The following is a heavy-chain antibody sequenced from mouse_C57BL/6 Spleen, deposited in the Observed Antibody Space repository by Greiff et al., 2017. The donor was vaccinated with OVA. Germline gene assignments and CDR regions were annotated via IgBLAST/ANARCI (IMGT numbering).Heavy chain of an antibody. CDR1: GYAFSSSW. V-gene: IGHV1-82*01. J-gene: IGHJ4*01. CDR2: IYPGDGDT. CDR3: ARDYYGSSYDAMDY. Sequence: QVQLQQPGPELVKPGASVKISCKASGYAFSSSWMNWVKQRPGTGLEWIGRIYPGDGDTNYNGKFKGKATLTADKSSSTAYMQLSSVTSEDSAVYFCARDYYGSSYDAMDYWGQGTSVTVSS. D-gene: IGHD1-1*01.